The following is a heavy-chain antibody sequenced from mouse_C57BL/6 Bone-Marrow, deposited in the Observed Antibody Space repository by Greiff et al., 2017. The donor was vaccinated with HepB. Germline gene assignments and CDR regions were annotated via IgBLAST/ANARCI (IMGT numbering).Heavy chain of an antibody. CDR1: GYTFTSYW. J-gene: IGHJ4*01. V-gene: IGHV1-53*01. CDR3: ARRIYYGNYVRDYYAMDY. CDR2: NNPSNGGT. D-gene: IGHD2-1*01. Sequence: QVQLQQPGTELVKPGASVKLSCKASGYTFTSYWMHWVKQRPGQGLEWIGNNNPSNGGTNYNEKFKSKATLTVDKSSSTAYMQLSSLTSEDSAVYYCARRIYYGNYVRDYYAMDYWGQGTSVTVSS.